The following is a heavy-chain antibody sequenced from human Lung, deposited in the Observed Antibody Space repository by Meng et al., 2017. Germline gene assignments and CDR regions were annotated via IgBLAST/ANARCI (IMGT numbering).Heavy chain of an antibody. CDR1: GGSFSDYY. CDR2: INHSGST. J-gene: IGHJ4*02. V-gene: IGHV4-34*01. CDR3: ARGPTTMAHDFDY. D-gene: IGHD4-11*01. Sequence: QVQLRQWGAGRVTPSETLSLTCVVSGGSFSDYYWSWIRQPPGKGLEWIGEINHSGSTNYNPSLESRATISVDTSQNNLSLKLSSVTAADSAVYYCARGPTTMAHDFDYWGQGTLVTVSS.